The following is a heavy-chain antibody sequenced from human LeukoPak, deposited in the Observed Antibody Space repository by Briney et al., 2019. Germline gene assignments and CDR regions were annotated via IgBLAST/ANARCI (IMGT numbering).Heavy chain of an antibody. CDR2: ISSSDSPI. V-gene: IGHV3-11*01. J-gene: IGHJ6*03. D-gene: IGHD3-10*01. Sequence: GGSLRLSCAASGFTFSDYYMSWIRQAPGKGLEWISYISSSDSPIYYADSVKGRFTISRDNAKNSLYLQMNSLRAEDTAVYYCAKAGRGGAITMVRGVKGDYYYMDVWGKGTTVTISS. CDR1: GFTFSDYY. CDR3: AKAGRGGAITMVRGVKGDYYYMDV.